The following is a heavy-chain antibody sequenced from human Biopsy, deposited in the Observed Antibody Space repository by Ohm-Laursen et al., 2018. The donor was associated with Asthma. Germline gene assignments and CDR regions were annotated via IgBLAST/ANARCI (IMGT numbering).Heavy chain of an antibody. CDR3: ARAVDYSHYYGIDV. Sequence: ASVKVSCRTSGYTFNSAGITWVRQAPGQGLEWMGWISVYNGNTKVAQKLQDRVNMITDTSTSTAYMELRSLRSDDTAVYFCARAVDYSHYYGIDVWGQGTTVTVS. V-gene: IGHV1-18*01. CDR1: GYTFNSAG. CDR2: ISVYNGNT. J-gene: IGHJ6*02. D-gene: IGHD3-10*01.